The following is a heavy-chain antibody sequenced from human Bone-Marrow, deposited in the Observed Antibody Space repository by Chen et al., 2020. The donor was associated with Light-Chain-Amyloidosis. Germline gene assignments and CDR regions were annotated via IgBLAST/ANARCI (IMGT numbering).Heavy chain of an antibody. D-gene: IGHD6-19*01. CDR2: INHSGST. Sequence: QVQLQQWGAGLLKPSETLSLTCAVYGGSFSGYYWSWIRQPPGKGLEGIGEINHSGSTNYNPSLKSRVTISVDTSKNQFSLKLSSVTAADTAVYYCARGQGSGWYYWGQGTLVTVSS. CDR3: ARGQGSGWYY. J-gene: IGHJ4*02. V-gene: IGHV4-34*01. CDR1: GGSFSGYY.